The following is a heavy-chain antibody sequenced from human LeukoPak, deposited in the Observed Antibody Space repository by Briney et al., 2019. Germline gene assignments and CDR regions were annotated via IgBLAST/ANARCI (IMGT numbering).Heavy chain of an antibody. CDR2: IWNDGSNN. V-gene: IGHV3-33*01. CDR3: ARGEQRLAQDAFDI. Sequence: AGSLRLSCAASGFTFSSYGMYWVRQAPGKGLEWVAVIWNDGSNNYYADSVNGRSTTSKDTSKNALYLQMNSLRAEGRAVYFCARGEQRLAQDAFDIWGQGTMVTVS. CDR1: GFTFSSYG. J-gene: IGHJ3*02. D-gene: IGHD6-19*01.